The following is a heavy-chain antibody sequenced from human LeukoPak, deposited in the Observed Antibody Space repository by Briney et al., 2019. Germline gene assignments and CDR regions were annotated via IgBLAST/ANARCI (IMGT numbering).Heavy chain of an antibody. V-gene: IGHV3-15*01. J-gene: IGHJ4*02. Sequence: GGSLRLSCAAPGFTFSNAWMSWVRQAPGKGLEWVGRIKSKTDGGTTDYAAPVKGRFTISRDDSKNTLYLQMNSLKTEDTAVYYCTTDSRATTATLDYWGQGTLVTVSS. CDR2: IKSKTDGGTT. CDR1: GFTFSNAW. D-gene: IGHD1-26*01. CDR3: TTDSRATTATLDY.